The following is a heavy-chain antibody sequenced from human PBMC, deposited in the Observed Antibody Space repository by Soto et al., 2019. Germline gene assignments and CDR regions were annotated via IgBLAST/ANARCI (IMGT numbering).Heavy chain of an antibody. J-gene: IGHJ6*02. V-gene: IGHV3-21*01. CDR1: GFTFISYS. CDR2: ISSSSSYI. Sequence: PGGSLRLSCAASGFTFISYSMNWVRQAPGKGLEWVSSISSSSSYIYYADSVKGRFTISRDNAKNSLYLQMNSLRAEDTAVYYCARAGDGTFWSGYYPVVYYGMDVWGQGTTVT. D-gene: IGHD3-3*01. CDR3: ARAGDGTFWSGYYPVVYYGMDV.